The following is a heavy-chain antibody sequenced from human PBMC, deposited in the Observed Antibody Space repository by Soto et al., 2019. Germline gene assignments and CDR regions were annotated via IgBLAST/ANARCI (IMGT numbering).Heavy chain of an antibody. V-gene: IGHV5-51*01. CDR2: MFPGDSEI. J-gene: IGHJ2*01. CDR3: ARGSNADWYFHL. CDR1: GYRFSSYW. D-gene: IGHD4-4*01. Sequence: PGESLKISCMGSGYRFSSYWIGWVRQMPGKGLEWMGIMFPGDSEIKYSPSFQGQVTISADKSISTAYLQWSSLRASDTAMYYCARGSNADWYFHLWGRGTLVTVSS.